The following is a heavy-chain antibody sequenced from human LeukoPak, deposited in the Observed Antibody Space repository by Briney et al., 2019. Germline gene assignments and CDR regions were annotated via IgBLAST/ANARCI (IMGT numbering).Heavy chain of an antibody. J-gene: IGHJ4*02. V-gene: IGHV4-34*01. CDR2: INHSGST. Sequence: GSLRLSCAASGFTFSSYAMSWVRQAPGKGLEWIGEINHSGSTNYNPSLKSRVTISVDTSKNQFSLKLSSVTAADTAVYYCASGSSSWTQGGFDYWGQGTLVTVSS. CDR1: GFTFSSYA. CDR3: ASGSSSWTQGGFDY. D-gene: IGHD6-13*01.